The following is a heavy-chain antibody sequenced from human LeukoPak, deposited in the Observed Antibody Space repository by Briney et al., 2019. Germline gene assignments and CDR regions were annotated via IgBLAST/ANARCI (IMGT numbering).Heavy chain of an antibody. CDR1: GFTFRHYW. CDR3: ARGNSGAFDI. CDR2: IKEDGSEN. D-gene: IGHD2-21*01. Sequence: PGGSLRLSCAASGFTFRHYWMNWVRQAPGKGLEWVANIKEDGSENHYVDSVKGRFTISRDNAKNSLWLEMNSLGAEDTAVYYCARGNSGAFDIWGQGTMVTFSS. J-gene: IGHJ3*02. V-gene: IGHV3-7*03.